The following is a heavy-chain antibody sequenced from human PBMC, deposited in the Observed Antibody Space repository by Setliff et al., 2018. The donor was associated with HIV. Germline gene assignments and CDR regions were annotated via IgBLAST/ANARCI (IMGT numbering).Heavy chain of an antibody. D-gene: IGHD2-21*01. CDR1: GGSFSDFY. Sequence: PSETLSLTCAVFGGSFSDFYWSWIRQPPGKGLEWIGEISHSGSTVYNPSLKSRVTMSVDASKNLVSLNLNSVTAADTAIYYCARGVARQVVIVRWFDPWGQGTPVTVSS. CDR3: ARGVARQVVIVRWFDP. J-gene: IGHJ5*02. V-gene: IGHV4-34*01. CDR2: ISHSGST.